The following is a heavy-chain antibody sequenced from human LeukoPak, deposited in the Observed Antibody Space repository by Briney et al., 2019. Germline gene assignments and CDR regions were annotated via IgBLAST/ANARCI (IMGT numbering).Heavy chain of an antibody. CDR2: IYYSGST. Sequence: PSETLSLTCTVSGGSIGSYYWSWIRQPPGKGLEWIGYIYYSGSTNYNPSLKSRVTISVDTSKNQFSLRLSSVTAADTAVYYCARDRGYRSNWFDPWGQGTLVTVSS. CDR3: ARDRGYRSNWFDP. CDR1: GGSIGSYY. D-gene: IGHD5-12*01. J-gene: IGHJ5*02. V-gene: IGHV4-59*01.